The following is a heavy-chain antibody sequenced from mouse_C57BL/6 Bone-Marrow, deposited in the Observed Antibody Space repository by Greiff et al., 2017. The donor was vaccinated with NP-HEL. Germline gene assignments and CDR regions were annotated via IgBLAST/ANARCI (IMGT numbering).Heavy chain of an antibody. CDR2: IDPENGDT. Sequence: EVQLQQSGAELVRPGASVKLSCTASGFNIKDDYMHWVKQRPEQGLEWIGWIDPENGDTEYASNVQGKATITADTSSNTAYLQLSSLTSEDTAVYYCTTIFDYWGQGTTLTVSS. CDR1: GFNIKDDY. V-gene: IGHV14-4*01. CDR3: TTIFDY. J-gene: IGHJ2*01.